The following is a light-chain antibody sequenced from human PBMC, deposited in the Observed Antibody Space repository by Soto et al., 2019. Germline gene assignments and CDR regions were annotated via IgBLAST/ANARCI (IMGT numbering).Light chain of an antibody. V-gene: IGKV3D-20*01. CDR3: HQYGPSPTLR. J-gene: IGKJ4*02. CDR2: DSS. CDR1: QSVTNNY. Sequence: EIVLTQSPATLSLSPGERATLSCGASQSVTNNYLAWYKQKPGLAPRLLLFDSSTRATGVPERFSGSGSGRDLTLTIIRLEPEAFAVYYCHQYGPSPTLRIGGGTKVDIK.